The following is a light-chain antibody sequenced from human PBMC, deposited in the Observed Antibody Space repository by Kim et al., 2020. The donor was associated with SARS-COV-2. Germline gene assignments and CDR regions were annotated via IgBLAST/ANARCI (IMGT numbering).Light chain of an antibody. V-gene: IGKV3-15*01. Sequence: EMVVTQSPATLSVSPGERVTLSCRASQSLYSNLAWYQQKPAQAPRLLIYGASIRATDISARFSGSGSGTEFTLTISSLQSEDFALYYCHQYNYWPPTFGQGTKVDIK. CDR3: HQYNYWPPT. CDR1: QSLYSN. J-gene: IGKJ1*01. CDR2: GAS.